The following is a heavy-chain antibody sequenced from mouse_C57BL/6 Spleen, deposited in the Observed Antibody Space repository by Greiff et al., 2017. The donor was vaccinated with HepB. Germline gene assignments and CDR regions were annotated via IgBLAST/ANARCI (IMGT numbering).Heavy chain of an antibody. D-gene: IGHD1-1*01. Sequence: VQLKESGPGLVKPSQSLSLTCSVTGYSITSGYYWNWIRQFPGHNLEWMGYINYDGSNNYNPSLKNRISITRDPSKNQFFLKLTSVTTEATATYYFARYLYYGSSYGYFDFWGTGTTVTVSS. CDR1: GYSITSGYY. CDR2: INYDGSN. J-gene: IGHJ1*03. CDR3: ARYLYYGSSYGYFDF. V-gene: IGHV3-6*01.